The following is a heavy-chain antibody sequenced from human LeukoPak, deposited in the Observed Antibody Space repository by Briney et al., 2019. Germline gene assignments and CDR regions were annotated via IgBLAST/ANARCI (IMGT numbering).Heavy chain of an antibody. V-gene: IGHV3-30-3*01. CDR1: GFTFSTYV. J-gene: IGHJ6*03. CDR3: ARKGHSSSSGLWDYHYYMGV. Sequence: GGSLRLSCAASGFTFSTYVMHWVRQVPGKGLEWVALISSDGSTKYYTESVKGRFTISRDNSQNTVYVQMNSLRPEDTAVYFCARKGHSSSSGLWDYHYYMGVWGKGTTVTVSS. CDR2: ISSDGSTK. D-gene: IGHD6-6*01.